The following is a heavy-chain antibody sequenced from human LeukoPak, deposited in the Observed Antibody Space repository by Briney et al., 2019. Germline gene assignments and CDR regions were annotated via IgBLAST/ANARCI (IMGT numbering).Heavy chain of an antibody. V-gene: IGHV3-21*01. CDR3: ARGVDYYYYYGMDV. CDR1: GFTFSSYS. D-gene: IGHD2-15*01. J-gene: IGHJ6*02. CDR2: ISSSSSYI. Sequence: GGSLRLSCAASGFTFSSYSMNWVRQAPGKGLEWVSSISSSSSYIYYADSVKGRFTISRDNAKNSLYLQMNSLRAEDTAVYYYARGVDYYYYYGMDVWGQGTTVTVSS.